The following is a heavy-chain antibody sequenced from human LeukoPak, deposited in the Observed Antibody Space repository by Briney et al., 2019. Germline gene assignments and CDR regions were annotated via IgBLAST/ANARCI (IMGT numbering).Heavy chain of an antibody. J-gene: IGHJ4*02. CDR2: ISSSGRTI. CDR3: ARRAIAEGFDY. D-gene: IGHD6-13*01. Sequence: GGSLRLSCAVSGFSIYEMNWVRQAPGKGLEWVSYISSSGRTIYYADSVKGRFTISRDSAKNSLYLQMNSLRVEDTAVYYCARRAIAEGFDYWGQGTLVTVSS. CDR1: GFSIYE. V-gene: IGHV3-48*03.